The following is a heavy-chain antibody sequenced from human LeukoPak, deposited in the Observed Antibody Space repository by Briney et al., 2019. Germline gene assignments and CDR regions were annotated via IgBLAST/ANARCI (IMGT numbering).Heavy chain of an antibody. D-gene: IGHD3-16*01. Sequence: SETLSLTCTVSGGSISSSTCYWGWIRQPPGKGLEWIGSIYYSGVTYYNPSLKSRVLISVDTSTNQFSLKLSSVTAADTAVYYCARQPQDEAGGGDAFDIWGQGTMVTVSS. V-gene: IGHV4-39*01. J-gene: IGHJ3*02. CDR3: ARQPQDEAGGGDAFDI. CDR2: IYYSGVT. CDR1: GGSISSSTCY.